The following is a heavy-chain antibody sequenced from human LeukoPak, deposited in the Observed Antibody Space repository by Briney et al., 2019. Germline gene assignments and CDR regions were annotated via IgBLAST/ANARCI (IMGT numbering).Heavy chain of an antibody. Sequence: GGSLRLSCAASGFTFSSYGMHWVRQAPGKGLESVAGISLDGSNKYYAASVEGRFTTSRNNSKNTLYLQMNCLRAEDTAVYFCAKGRGSVGGGGYFDYWGQGTLVTVSS. V-gene: IGHV3-30*18. CDR2: ISLDGSNK. CDR1: GFTFSSYG. J-gene: IGHJ4*02. D-gene: IGHD3-16*01. CDR3: AKGRGSVGGGGYFDY.